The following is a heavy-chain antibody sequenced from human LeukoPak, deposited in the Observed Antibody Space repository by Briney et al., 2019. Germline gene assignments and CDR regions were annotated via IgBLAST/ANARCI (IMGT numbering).Heavy chain of an antibody. CDR2: IIPIFGTA. J-gene: IGHJ4*02. CDR1: GGTFSSYA. D-gene: IGHD4-11*01. CDR3: ACKERGLHPFDY. Sequence: ASVKVSCKASGGTFSSYAISWVRQAPGQGLEWMGGIIPIFGTANYAQKFQGRVTITADESTSTAYMELSSLRSEDTAVYYCACKERGLHPFDYWGQGTLVTVSS. V-gene: IGHV1-69*01.